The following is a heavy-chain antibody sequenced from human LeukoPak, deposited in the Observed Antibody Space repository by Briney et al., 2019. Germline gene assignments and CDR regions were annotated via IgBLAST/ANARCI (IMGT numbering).Heavy chain of an antibody. J-gene: IGHJ4*02. CDR2: INPRYGST. Sequence: ASVKVSCKASGYTFGNYHIHWVRQAPGQGIEWMGIINPRYGSTTYAQNFQGRVTMTRDMSTSTVYMELSSLRSEDTAVYYCAREEARDGSTGYYFDYWGQGTLLTVSS. D-gene: IGHD5-24*01. V-gene: IGHV1-46*01. CDR3: AREEARDGSTGYYFDY. CDR1: GYTFGNYH.